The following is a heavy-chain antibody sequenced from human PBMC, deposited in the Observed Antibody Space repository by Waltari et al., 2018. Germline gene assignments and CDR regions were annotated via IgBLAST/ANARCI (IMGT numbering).Heavy chain of an antibody. CDR2: ISSTGEK. D-gene: IGHD2-15*01. CDR1: GFTFSSND. Sequence: EVQLVESGGGLVQPGGSLRLPCAASGFTFSSNDMNWVRQATGKGREWVAAISSTGEKYYAAAVRGRFTISRENAQRSVYLQMNSLRAGDTALYYCATISSVAIHWGQGTTVTVSS. J-gene: IGHJ6*02. V-gene: IGHV3-13*01. CDR3: ATISSVAIH.